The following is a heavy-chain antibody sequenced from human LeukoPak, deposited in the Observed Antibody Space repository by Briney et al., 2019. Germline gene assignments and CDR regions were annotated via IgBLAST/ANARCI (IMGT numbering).Heavy chain of an antibody. J-gene: IGHJ1*01. D-gene: IGHD3-22*01. V-gene: IGHV4-34*01. CDR3: AKGGYYDSGGYSAAEYFQQ. CDR2: INHSGST. Sequence: PSETLSLTCAVYSGSFSGYYWSWIRQPPGKGLEWVGEINHSGSTDYSPSLKSRVTVSVDTSKNQFSLKLSSVTAADTAVYYCAKGGYYDSGGYSAAEYFQQWGQGTVVTVSS. CDR1: SGSFSGYY.